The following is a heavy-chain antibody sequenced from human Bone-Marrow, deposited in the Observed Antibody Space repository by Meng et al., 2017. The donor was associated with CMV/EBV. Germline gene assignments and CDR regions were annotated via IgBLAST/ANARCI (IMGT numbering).Heavy chain of an antibody. Sequence: GESLKISCAASGFSFSNYTMHWVRQAPGKGLEWVTVISFHGSNKYYTDSLKGRFTISRDNSKNTLYLQMNSLRAEDTAVYYCAKDSYYDSSGGFDYWGQGTLVTVSS. CDR2: ISFHGSNK. J-gene: IGHJ4*02. V-gene: IGHV3-30*04. CDR1: GFSFSNYT. D-gene: IGHD3-22*01. CDR3: AKDSYYDSSGGFDY.